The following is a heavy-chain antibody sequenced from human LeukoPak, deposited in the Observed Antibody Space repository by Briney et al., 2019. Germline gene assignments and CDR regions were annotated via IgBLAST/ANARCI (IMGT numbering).Heavy chain of an antibody. V-gene: IGHV1-2*06. J-gene: IGHJ4*02. CDR2: INPNSGGT. CDR1: GYTFTGYY. Sequence: ASVKVSCKASGYTFTGYYMHWVRQAPGQGLEWMGRINPNSGGTNYAQKFQGRVTMTRDTSISTAYMELSRLRSDDTAVYYCARAPYCSGGSCYPFDYWGRGTLVTVSS. CDR3: ARAPYCSGGSCYPFDY. D-gene: IGHD2-15*01.